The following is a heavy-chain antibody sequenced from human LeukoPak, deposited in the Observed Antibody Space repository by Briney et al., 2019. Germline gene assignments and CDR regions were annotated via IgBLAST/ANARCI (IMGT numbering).Heavy chain of an antibody. D-gene: IGHD4-23*01. CDR1: GFTFSSYS. Sequence: GGSLRLSCAASGFTFSSYSMNWVRQAPGKGLEWVSSISSSSSYIYYADSVKGRFTISRDNAKNSLYLQMNSLRAEDTAVYYCASERGSAYGGLDYWGQGTLVTVSS. J-gene: IGHJ4*02. CDR3: ASERGSAYGGLDY. V-gene: IGHV3-21*01. CDR2: ISSSSSYI.